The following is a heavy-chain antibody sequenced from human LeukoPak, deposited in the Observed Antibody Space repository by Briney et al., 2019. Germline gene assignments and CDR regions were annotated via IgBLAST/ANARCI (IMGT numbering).Heavy chain of an antibody. Sequence: QPGGSLRLSCAASGFSFISYEMNWVRQAPGKGLEWVSAISGSGGSTYYADSVKGRFTISRDNSKNTRYLQMNSLRAEDTAVYYCAKLSGLLPYYDDSSGSDYWGQGTLVTVSS. J-gene: IGHJ4*02. CDR2: ISGSGGST. D-gene: IGHD3-22*01. CDR3: AKLSGLLPYYDDSSGSDY. V-gene: IGHV3-23*01. CDR1: GFSFISYE.